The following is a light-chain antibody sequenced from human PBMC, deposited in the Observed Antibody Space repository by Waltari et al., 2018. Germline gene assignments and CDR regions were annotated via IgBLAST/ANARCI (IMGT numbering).Light chain of an antibody. CDR2: SAP. Sequence: DIVMTQSPDSLSVSLVERVPINCMSSQRVLYSCNNKTYSAWYQQKPGQPPKLPIDSAPTRESGVPDRDSGSGSGTDFTLTISSLQAEDVAVYYCQQYYSTPLTFGGGTKVEIK. J-gene: IGKJ4*01. CDR1: QRVLYSCNNKTY. V-gene: IGKV4-1*01. CDR3: QQYYSTPLT.